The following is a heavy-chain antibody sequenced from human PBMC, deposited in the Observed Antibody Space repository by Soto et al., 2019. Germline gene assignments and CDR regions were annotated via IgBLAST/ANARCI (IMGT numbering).Heavy chain of an antibody. CDR3: ARDNLEDIDLRGYCFDS. D-gene: IGHD3-3*01. V-gene: IGHV1-69*01. Sequence: QVQLEQSGAEVKKPGSSVKVSCKVSGATFSTSSISWVRQAPGQGLEWMGAIIPIFGTTNYAQEVQGRLTNHAVESTGTAYMETTSLGTQDTALYFCARDNLEDIDLRGYCFDSWGQGTLVTVSS. CDR2: IIPIFGTT. CDR1: GATFSTSS. J-gene: IGHJ4*02.